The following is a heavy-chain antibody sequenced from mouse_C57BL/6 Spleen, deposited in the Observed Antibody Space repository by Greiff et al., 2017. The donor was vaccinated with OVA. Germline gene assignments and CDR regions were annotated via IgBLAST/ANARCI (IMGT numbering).Heavy chain of an antibody. D-gene: IGHD3-2*02. J-gene: IGHJ4*01. CDR2: IHPNSGST. CDR1: GYTFTSYW. CDR3: AYSSGYDYAMDY. Sequence: QVQLKQPGAELVKPGASVKLSCKASGYTFTSYWLHWVKQRPGQGLEWIEMIHPNSGSTNYNEKFKSKATLTVDKSSSTAYMQLSSLTSEDSAVYYCAYSSGYDYAMDYWGQGTSVTVSS. V-gene: IGHV1-64*01.